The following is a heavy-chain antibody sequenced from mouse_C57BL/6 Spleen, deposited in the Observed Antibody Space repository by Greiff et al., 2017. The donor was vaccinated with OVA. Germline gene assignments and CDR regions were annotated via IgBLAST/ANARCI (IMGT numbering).Heavy chain of an antibody. D-gene: IGHD2-1*01. CDR2: ISSGSSTI. Sequence: EVKLMESGGGLVKPGGSLKLSCAASGFTFSDYGMHWVRQAPEKGLEWVAYISSGSSTIYYADTVKGRFTISRDNAKNTLFLQMTSLRSEDTAMYYCARTLYYGNYVYFDYWGQGTTLTVSS. V-gene: IGHV5-17*01. CDR1: GFTFSDYG. J-gene: IGHJ2*01. CDR3: ARTLYYGNYVYFDY.